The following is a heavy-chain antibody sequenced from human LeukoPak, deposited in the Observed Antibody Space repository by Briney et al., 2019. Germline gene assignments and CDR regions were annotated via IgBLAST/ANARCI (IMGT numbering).Heavy chain of an antibody. CDR2: IVVGSGNT. J-gene: IGHJ4*02. CDR3: AVRGGYYDSSGYYYDFDY. Sequence: SVKVSCKASGFTFTSSAMQWVRQARGQRLEWIGWIVVGSGNTNYAQKFQERVTITRDMSTSTAYMELSSLRSEDTAVYYCAVRGGYYDSSGYYYDFDYWGQGNLVTVSS. CDR1: GFTFTSSA. D-gene: IGHD3-22*01. V-gene: IGHV1-58*02.